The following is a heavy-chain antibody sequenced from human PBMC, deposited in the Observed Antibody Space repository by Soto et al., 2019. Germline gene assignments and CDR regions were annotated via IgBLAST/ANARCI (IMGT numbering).Heavy chain of an antibody. CDR1: GDTFNNYA. Sequence: QVQLVQSGAEVKKPGSSVKVSCKASGDTFNNYAISWVRQAPGQGLEWMGGIIPIIGTADYAHKFQGRLEISADESTGTTFMELSSLRSEDTALYYCARGGVDVVATSAFDYWGQGTLVTVSS. D-gene: IGHD5-12*01. V-gene: IGHV1-69*01. CDR2: IIPIIGTA. J-gene: IGHJ4*02. CDR3: ARGGVDVVATSAFDY.